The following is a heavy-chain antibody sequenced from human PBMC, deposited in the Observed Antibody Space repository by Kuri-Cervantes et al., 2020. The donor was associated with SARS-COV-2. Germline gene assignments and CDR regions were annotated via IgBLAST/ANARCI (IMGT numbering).Heavy chain of an antibody. D-gene: IGHD4-17*01. CDR2: ISYDGSNK. J-gene: IGHJ4*02. CDR3: ARGNVYGEDFDY. V-gene: IGHV3-30-3*01. Sequence: GGSLRLSCAASGFTFSSYAMHWVRQAPGKGLEWVAVISYDGSNKYYADSVKGRFTISRDNSKNTLYLQMNSLRAEDTAVYYCARGNVYGEDFDYWGQGTLVTVSS. CDR1: GFTFSSYA.